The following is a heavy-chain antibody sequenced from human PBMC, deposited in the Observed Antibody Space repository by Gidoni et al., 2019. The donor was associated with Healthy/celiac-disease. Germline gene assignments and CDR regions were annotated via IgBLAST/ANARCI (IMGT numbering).Heavy chain of an antibody. CDR3: AREVSSVVAGTVDYYYYGMDV. CDR2: IYYSGST. CDR1: GGSIRSSSYY. J-gene: IGHJ6*02. D-gene: IGHD6-19*01. V-gene: IGHV4-39*07. Sequence: QLQLQESGPGLVKPSETLSLTCPVSGGSIRSSSYYCGWIRQPPGKGLEWIGSIYYSGSTYYNPSLKSRVTISVDTSKNQFSLKLSSVTAADTAVYYCAREVSSVVAGTVDYYYYGMDVWGQGTTVTVSS.